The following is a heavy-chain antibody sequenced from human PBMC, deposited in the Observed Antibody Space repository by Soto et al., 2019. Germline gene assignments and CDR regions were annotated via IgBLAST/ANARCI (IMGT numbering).Heavy chain of an antibody. CDR1: GGSISSSSYY. CDR2: IYYSGST. D-gene: IGHD2-21*02. V-gene: IGHV4-39*01. Sequence: SETLSLTCTVSGGSISSSSYYWGWIRQPPGKGLEWIGSIYYSGSTYYNPSLKSRVTISVDTSKNQFSLKLSSVTAADTAVYYCATPLLTASYYYGMDVWGQGTTVTVSS. J-gene: IGHJ6*02. CDR3: ATPLLTASYYYGMDV.